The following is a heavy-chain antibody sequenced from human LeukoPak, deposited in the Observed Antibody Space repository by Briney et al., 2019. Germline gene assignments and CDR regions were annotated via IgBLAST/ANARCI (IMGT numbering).Heavy chain of an antibody. J-gene: IGHJ4*02. CDR3: ITPLPYSAQ. D-gene: IGHD2-21*01. CDR2: IKPKTDGETT. V-gene: IGHV3-15*07. Sequence: GGSLRLSCETSGFTFRTYAMNWVRQAPGKGLEWVGRIKPKTDGETTEYAAPVKDRFSISRDDSKSMMYLQMNSLKTEDTAVYYCITPLPYSAQGGQGTLVTVSS. CDR1: GFTFRTYA.